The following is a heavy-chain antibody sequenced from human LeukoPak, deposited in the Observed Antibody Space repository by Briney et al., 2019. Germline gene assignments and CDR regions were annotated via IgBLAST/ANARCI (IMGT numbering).Heavy chain of an antibody. J-gene: IGHJ4*02. V-gene: IGHV3-21*01. D-gene: IGHD2-21*02. Sequence: GGSLRLSCAASGFTFSSYIMNWVRQAPGKGLGWVSSISTTSTYIYYADSVKGRFTISRDNAKNSLYLQMNSLRAEETAVYYCASHRVQGDPDYWGLGTLVTVSS. CDR1: GFTFSSYI. CDR3: ASHRVQGDPDY. CDR2: ISTTSTYI.